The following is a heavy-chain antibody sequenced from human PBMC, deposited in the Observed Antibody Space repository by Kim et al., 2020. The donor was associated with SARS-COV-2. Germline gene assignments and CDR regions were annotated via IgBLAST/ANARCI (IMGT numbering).Heavy chain of an antibody. Sequence: GGSLRRSCAASGFTFSSYGMHWVRQAPGKGLEWVAVIWYDGSNKYYADSVKGRFTISRDNSKNTLYLQMNSLRAEDTAVYYCARDLHSSGWSSAFDIWGQGTMVTVSS. D-gene: IGHD6-19*01. CDR3: ARDLHSSGWSSAFDI. CDR1: GFTFSSYG. J-gene: IGHJ3*02. CDR2: IWYDGSNK. V-gene: IGHV3-33*01.